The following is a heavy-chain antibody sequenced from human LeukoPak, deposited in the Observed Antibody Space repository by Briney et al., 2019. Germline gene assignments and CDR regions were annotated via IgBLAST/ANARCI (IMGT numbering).Heavy chain of an antibody. CDR2: IIPIFGTA. J-gene: IGHJ3*02. CDR1: GGTFSSYA. Sequence: ASVRVSCKASGGTFSSYAISWVRQAPGQGLEWMGGIIPIFGTANYAQKFQGRVTITADESTSTAYMELSSLRAEDTAVYYCASDTDYYDSSGYDATLGIWRQGTMVTLSS. CDR3: ASDTDYYDSSGYDATLGI. V-gene: IGHV1-69*01. D-gene: IGHD3-22*01.